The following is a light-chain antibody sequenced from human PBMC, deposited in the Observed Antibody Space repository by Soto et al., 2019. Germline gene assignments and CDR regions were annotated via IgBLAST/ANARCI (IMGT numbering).Light chain of an antibody. CDR2: EVS. V-gene: IGLV2-8*01. CDR1: SSDVGGYNY. CDR3: SSFAGSNILL. J-gene: IGLJ2*01. Sequence: QSALTQPPSASGSPGQSVTISCTGTSSDVGGYNYVSWYQHHPGKAPKLMIYEVSKRPSGVPDRFSGSKSGNTASLTVSGLQGDDEAEYYCSSFAGSNILLFGGGTKVTVL.